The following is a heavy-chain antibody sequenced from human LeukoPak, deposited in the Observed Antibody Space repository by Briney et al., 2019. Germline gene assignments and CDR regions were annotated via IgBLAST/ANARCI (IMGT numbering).Heavy chain of an antibody. D-gene: IGHD6-13*01. Sequence: GGSLRLSCVASGFTVSSNYMSWVRQAPGKGLEWVSVIYSGGATYYADSVKGRFTISRDTSKNTLYLQMNSLRAEDTAVYYCVRGPGSSWYQADYWGQGTLVTVSS. V-gene: IGHV3-53*01. CDR1: GFTVSSNY. CDR2: IYSGGAT. CDR3: VRGPGSSWYQADY. J-gene: IGHJ4*02.